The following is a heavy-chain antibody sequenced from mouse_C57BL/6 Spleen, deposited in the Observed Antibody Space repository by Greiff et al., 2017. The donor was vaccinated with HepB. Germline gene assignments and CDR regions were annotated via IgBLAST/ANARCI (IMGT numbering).Heavy chain of an antibody. Sequence: VKLMESGPELVKPGASVKLSCKASGYTFTSYDINWVKQRPGQGLEWIGWIYPRDGSTKYNEKFKGKATLTVDTSSSTAYMELHSLTSEDSAVYFCARSRDYDWFAYWGQGTLVTVSA. V-gene: IGHV1-85*01. D-gene: IGHD2-4*01. J-gene: IGHJ3*01. CDR2: IYPRDGST. CDR3: ARSRDYDWFAY. CDR1: GYTFTSYD.